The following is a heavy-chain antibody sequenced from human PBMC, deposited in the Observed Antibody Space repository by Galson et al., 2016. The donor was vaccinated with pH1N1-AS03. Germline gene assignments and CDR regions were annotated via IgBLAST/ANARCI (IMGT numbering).Heavy chain of an antibody. CDR3: ARDRISLVRGSFYYYGMDV. Sequence: SCKASGGTFNSYAISWVRQAPGQGLEWMGRIIPILAIANYAQRFQGRVTIIADKSTSTAYMELSSLRSEDTAVYYCARDRISLVRGSFYYYGMDVWGQGTTVTVSS. D-gene: IGHD3-10*01. CDR2: IIPILAIA. V-gene: IGHV1-69*04. J-gene: IGHJ6*02. CDR1: GGTFNSYA.